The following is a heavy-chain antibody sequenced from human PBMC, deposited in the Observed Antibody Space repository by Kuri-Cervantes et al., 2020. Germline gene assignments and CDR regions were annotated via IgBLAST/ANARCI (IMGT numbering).Heavy chain of an antibody. Sequence: ESLKISCTVSGGSISSYYWSWIRQPAGKGLEWIGRIYTSGSTYYNPSLKSRVTISVDTSKNQFSLKLSSVTAADTAVYYCARGVIAVAGMPLSWGQGTLVTVSS. V-gene: IGHV4-4*07. J-gene: IGHJ5*02. CDR3: ARGVIAVAGMPLS. CDR2: IYTSGST. CDR1: GGSISSYY. D-gene: IGHD6-19*01.